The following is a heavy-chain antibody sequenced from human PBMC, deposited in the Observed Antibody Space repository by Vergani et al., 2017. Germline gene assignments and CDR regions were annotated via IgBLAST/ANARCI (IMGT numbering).Heavy chain of an antibody. J-gene: IGHJ4*02. D-gene: IGHD6-19*01. CDR1: GFTFSSYA. V-gene: IGHV3-30-3*01. Sequence: QVQLVESGGGVVQPGRSLRLSCAASGFTFSSYAMHWVRQAPGKGLEWVAVISYDGSNKYDADSVKGRFTISRDNSKNTLYLQMNSLRAEDTAVYYCARLLIAVAGTIDYWGQGTLVTVSS. CDR2: ISYDGSNK. CDR3: ARLLIAVAGTIDY.